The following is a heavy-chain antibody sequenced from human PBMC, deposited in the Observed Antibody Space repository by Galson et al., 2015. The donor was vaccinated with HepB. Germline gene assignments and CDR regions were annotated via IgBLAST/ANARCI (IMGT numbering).Heavy chain of an antibody. J-gene: IGHJ2*01. D-gene: IGHD5-24*01. V-gene: IGHV4-59*01. CDR2: IYYSGNT. CDR1: GGSISSYY. Sequence: ETLSLTCTVSGGSISSYYWSWIRQPPGEGLEWIGYIYYSGNTNYNPSLKSRVTISVDTSKSQFSLKLRSVTAADTAVYYCARHKGDGYNFYWYFDLWGRGTLVTVSS. CDR3: ARHKGDGYNFYWYFDL.